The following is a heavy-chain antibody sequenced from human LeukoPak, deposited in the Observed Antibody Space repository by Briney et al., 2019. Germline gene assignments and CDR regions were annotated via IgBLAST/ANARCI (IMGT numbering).Heavy chain of an antibody. V-gene: IGHV4-4*02. Sequence: PSETLSLTCAVSGGSISSGNWWSWVRQSPGKGLEWFGEIHHTGNTNYNPSLKSRVTISVDTSKNQFSLKLSSVTAADTAVYYCARQRRPDAFDIWGQGTMVTVSS. CDR2: IHHTGNT. J-gene: IGHJ3*02. CDR3: ARQRRPDAFDI. CDR1: GGSISSGNW.